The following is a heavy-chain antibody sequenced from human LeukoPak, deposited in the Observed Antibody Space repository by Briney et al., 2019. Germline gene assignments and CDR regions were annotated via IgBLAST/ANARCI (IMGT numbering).Heavy chain of an antibody. Sequence: GGSLRLSCAASGFTFSSYAMSWVRQAPGKGLEWVSAISGSGGSTYYADSVKGRFTISRDNSKNTLYLQMNSLRAEDTAVYYCARDLGRPSEISGSYLGYWGQGTLVTVSS. V-gene: IGHV3-23*01. CDR3: ARDLGRPSEISGSYLGY. D-gene: IGHD1-26*01. CDR1: GFTFSSYA. CDR2: ISGSGGST. J-gene: IGHJ4*02.